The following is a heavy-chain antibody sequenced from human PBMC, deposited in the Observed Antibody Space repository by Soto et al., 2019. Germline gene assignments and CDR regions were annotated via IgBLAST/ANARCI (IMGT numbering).Heavy chain of an antibody. CDR3: ASRTYGGFDYGLDV. D-gene: IGHD4-17*01. CDR1: GYTFTSYS. V-gene: IGHV1-3*01. Sequence: QVQLVQSGAELKKPGASVKVSCTASGYTFTSYSVHWVRLAPGQGLKWMGWLNAGNGNTYYSQTCQDRVTFTRDTSGSTTSMELSSIISDDTAVYYCASRTYGGFDYGLDVWGQGTPVTVSS. J-gene: IGHJ6*02. CDR2: LNAGNGNT.